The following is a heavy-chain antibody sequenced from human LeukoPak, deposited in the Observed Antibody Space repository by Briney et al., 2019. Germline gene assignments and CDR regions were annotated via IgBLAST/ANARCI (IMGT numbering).Heavy chain of an antibody. D-gene: IGHD1-26*01. V-gene: IGHV1-46*01. Sequence: GASVKVSCKASGYAFTSYYMHWVRQAPGQGLEWMGIINPSGGSTSYAQKFQGRVTMTRDTSTSTVYMELSSLRSEDTAVYCCAKDCGKIPPLGATRWGQGTLVTVSS. J-gene: IGHJ4*02. CDR1: GYAFTSYY. CDR2: INPSGGST. CDR3: AKDCGKIPPLGATR.